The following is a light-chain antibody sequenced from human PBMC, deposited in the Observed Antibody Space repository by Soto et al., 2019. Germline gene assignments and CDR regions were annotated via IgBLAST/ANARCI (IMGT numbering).Light chain of an antibody. CDR3: QQYYSYPQA. J-gene: IGKJ2*01. V-gene: IGKV1-8*01. Sequence: AIRMTQSPSSFSASTGDRVTITCRASQGISSYLAWYQQKPVKAPKLLIYAASTLQSGVPSRFSGSGSATDFTLTISCLQSEDFATYYCQQYYSYPQAFGQGTKLEIK. CDR1: QGISSY. CDR2: AAS.